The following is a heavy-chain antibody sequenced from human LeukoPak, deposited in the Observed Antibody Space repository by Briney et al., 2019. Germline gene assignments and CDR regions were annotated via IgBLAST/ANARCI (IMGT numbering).Heavy chain of an antibody. V-gene: IGHV4-59*01. J-gene: IGHJ5*02. CDR2: IYYSGST. CDR3: ARGVAVAAAIRSFDP. Sequence: PSETLSLTCTVSGGSISSYYWSWIRQPPGKGLEWIGYIYYSGSTNYNPSLKSRVTISVDTSKNQFSLKLSSVTAADTAVYYCARGVAVAAAIRSFDPWGQGTLVTVSS. CDR1: GGSISSYY. D-gene: IGHD6-19*01.